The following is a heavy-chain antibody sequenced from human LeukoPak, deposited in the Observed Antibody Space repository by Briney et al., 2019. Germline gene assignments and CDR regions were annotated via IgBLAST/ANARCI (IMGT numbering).Heavy chain of an antibody. V-gene: IGHV3-11*01. CDR3: ARDSLRSGYLDY. D-gene: IGHD3-3*01. J-gene: IGHJ4*02. CDR1: GFTFSDYY. CDR2: ISSSGSTI. Sequence: GGSLRLSCAASGFTFSDYYMSWIRQAPGKGLEWVSYISSSGSTIYYADSVKGRFTISRDNSKNTLYLQMNSLRAEDTAVYYCARDSLRSGYLDYWGQGTLVTVSS.